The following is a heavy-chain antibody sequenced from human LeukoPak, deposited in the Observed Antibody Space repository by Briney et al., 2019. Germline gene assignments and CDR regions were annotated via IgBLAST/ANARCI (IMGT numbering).Heavy chain of an antibody. CDR1: GFTFSSYG. CDR2: ISYDGSNK. D-gene: IGHD2-15*01. V-gene: IGHV3-30*03. J-gene: IGHJ6*02. CDR3: AREIRGYCSGGSCYYYGMDV. Sequence: PGGSLRLSCAASGFTFSSYGMHWVRQAPGKGLEWVAVISYDGSNKYYADSVKGRFTISRDNAKNSLYLQMNSLRAEDTAVYYCAREIRGYCSGGSCYYYGMDVWGQGTTVTVSS.